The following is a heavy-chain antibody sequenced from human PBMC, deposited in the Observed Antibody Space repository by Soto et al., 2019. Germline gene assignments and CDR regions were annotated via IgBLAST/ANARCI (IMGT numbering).Heavy chain of an antibody. Sequence: GGSLRLSCAASGLTFSDAWMNWVRQAPGKGLEWVGRIKSKTNGGTTDYAAPVKGRFTISRDDSENTLFLQMSSLKTEDSGVYYCATVSPVRQVGYFYNSGMDVWGQGTTVTVSS. CDR3: ATVSPVRQVGYFYNSGMDV. CDR1: GLTFSDAW. V-gene: IGHV3-15*07. J-gene: IGHJ6*02. D-gene: IGHD6-25*01. CDR2: IKSKTNGGTT.